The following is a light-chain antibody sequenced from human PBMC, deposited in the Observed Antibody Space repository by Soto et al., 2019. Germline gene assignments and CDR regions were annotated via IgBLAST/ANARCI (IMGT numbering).Light chain of an antibody. V-gene: IGKV1-6*02. CDR1: QDIRNN. Sequence: AIQLTQSTSSLSASFGDIVTSTCRASQDIRNNLGWYQHKPGRTPELLIHGASRLQSGVPARFSGSGSGTDFTLSINSLQPEDFATCYCQQAYSLPITFGQGTRLEIK. J-gene: IGKJ5*01. CDR3: QQAYSLPIT. CDR2: GAS.